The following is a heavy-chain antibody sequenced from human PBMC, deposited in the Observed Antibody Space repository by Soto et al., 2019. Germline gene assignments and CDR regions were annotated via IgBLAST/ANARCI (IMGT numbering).Heavy chain of an antibody. CDR1: GFIFSSFA. J-gene: IGHJ4*02. Sequence: PGGSLRLSCAASGFIFSSFAMSWVRQAPGKGLEWVSVISGSGGTTYYADSVKGRFTISRDNSKNTLYLRMNSLRAEDTAIYYCAKGGFCSGGSCYPGFDYWGQGTLVTVSS. CDR2: ISGSGGTT. CDR3: AKGGFCSGGSCYPGFDY. V-gene: IGHV3-23*01. D-gene: IGHD2-15*01.